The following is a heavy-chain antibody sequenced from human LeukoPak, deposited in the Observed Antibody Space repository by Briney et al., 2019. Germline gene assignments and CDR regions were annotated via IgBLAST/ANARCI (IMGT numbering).Heavy chain of an antibody. V-gene: IGHV1-18*01. CDR1: GYTFNSYG. Sequence: ASVKVSCKASGYTFNSYGISWVRQAPGQGLEWMGWISAYNGNTNYAQKLQGRVTMTTDTSTSTAYMELRSLRSDDTAVYYCARDPRYFDWLLPEYYFDYWGQGTLVTVSS. D-gene: IGHD3-9*01. CDR3: ARDPRYFDWLLPEYYFDY. J-gene: IGHJ4*02. CDR2: ISAYNGNT.